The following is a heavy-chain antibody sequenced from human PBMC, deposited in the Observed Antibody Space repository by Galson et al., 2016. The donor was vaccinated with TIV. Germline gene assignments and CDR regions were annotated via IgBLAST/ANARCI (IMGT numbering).Heavy chain of an antibody. CDR2: IIPILGSS. J-gene: IGHJ6*03. CDR1: GDTFASYA. D-gene: IGHD6-19*01. Sequence: SVKVSCKASGDTFASYAFSWVRQAPGQGLEVMGRIIPILGSSDYAQRFQGRVTITADASTSTVYMELRSLRSEDTAMYYCASGLMPPRGYRSGWYTTRSPNYMDVWGKGTTVTVSS. V-gene: IGHV1-69*13. CDR3: ASGLMPPRGYRSGWYTTRSPNYMDV.